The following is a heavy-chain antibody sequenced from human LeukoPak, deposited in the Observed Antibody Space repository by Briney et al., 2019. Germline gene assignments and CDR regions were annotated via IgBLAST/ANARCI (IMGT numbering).Heavy chain of an antibody. V-gene: IGHV4-59*01. CDR1: SGSISSYY. Sequence: PSETLSLTCTVSSGSISSYYWSWIRQPPGKGLEWIGYIYYSGSTNYNPSLKSRVTISVDTSKNQFSLKLSSVTAADTAVYYCARGFSAADFDYWGQGTLVTVSP. CDR3: ARGFSAADFDY. CDR2: IYYSGST. D-gene: IGHD6-13*01. J-gene: IGHJ4*02.